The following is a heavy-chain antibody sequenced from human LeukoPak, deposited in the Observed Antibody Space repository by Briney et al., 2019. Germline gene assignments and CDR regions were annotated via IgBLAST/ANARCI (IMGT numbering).Heavy chain of an antibody. D-gene: IGHD1-1*01. Sequence: SETLSLTCAVYGGSFSGYYWSWIRQPPGKGLEWIGEINHSGSTNYNPSLKSRVTISVDTSKKQFFLKLNSVTAADTAVYYCARHSTRYRWNDAIDYWGQGTLVTVSS. J-gene: IGHJ4*02. CDR1: GGSFSGYY. CDR3: ARHSTRYRWNDAIDY. V-gene: IGHV4-34*01. CDR2: INHSGST.